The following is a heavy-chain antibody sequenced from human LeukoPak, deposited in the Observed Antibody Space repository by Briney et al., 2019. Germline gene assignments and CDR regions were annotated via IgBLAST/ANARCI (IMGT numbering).Heavy chain of an antibody. D-gene: IGHD3-10*01. CDR2: ISSSSSYM. Sequence: GGFLRLSCAASGFTFSSYSMNWVRQAPGKGLEWVSSISSSSSYMYYADSVKGRFTISRDNAKNSLYLQMNSLRAEDTAVYYCARGYGSGSYDYYYYGMDVWGQGTTVTVSS. V-gene: IGHV3-21*01. J-gene: IGHJ6*02. CDR3: ARGYGSGSYDYYYYGMDV. CDR1: GFTFSSYS.